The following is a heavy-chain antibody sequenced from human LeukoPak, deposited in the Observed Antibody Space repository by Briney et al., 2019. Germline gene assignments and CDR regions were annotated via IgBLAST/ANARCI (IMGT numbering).Heavy chain of an antibody. CDR2: ISTYNGNR. CDR3: ARDPDVNTAMVHFDY. V-gene: IGHV1-18*01. D-gene: IGHD5-18*01. Sequence: ASVKVSCKASGYTFTSYGISWVRQAPGQGLGWMAWISTYNGNRNSAQKLQGRVTMTTDTSTSTAYMELRSLTSDDTAVYYCARDPDVNTAMVHFDYWGQGTLVTVSS. J-gene: IGHJ4*02. CDR1: GYTFTSYG.